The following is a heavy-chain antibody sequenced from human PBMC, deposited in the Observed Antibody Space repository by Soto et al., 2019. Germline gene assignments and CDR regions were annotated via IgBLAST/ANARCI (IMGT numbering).Heavy chain of an antibody. V-gene: IGHV3-33*01. CDR3: ARDVVTTLFMDV. Sequence: GGSLRLSCAASGFTFSSYGMHWVRQAPGKGLEWVAVIWYDGSNKYYADSVKGRFTISRDNSKNTLYLQMNSLRAEDTAVYYCARDVVTTLFMDVWGQGTTVTVSS. CDR2: IWYDGSNK. J-gene: IGHJ6*02. CDR1: GFTFSSYG. D-gene: IGHD4-4*01.